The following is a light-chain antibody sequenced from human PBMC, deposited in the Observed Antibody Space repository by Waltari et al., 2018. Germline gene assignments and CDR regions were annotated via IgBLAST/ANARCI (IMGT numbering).Light chain of an antibody. CDR1: SGHSNYA. CDR3: ETGGVGISG. CDR2: VNSDGSY. Sequence: ASLGASVKLTCTLSSGHSNYAIAWLQRQPEQGPRYLMKVNSDGSYIKGDGIPDHFSGSSSAADRYLTIASLQSEDEADYYCETGGVGISGFGGGTKLTVL. V-gene: IGLV4-69*01. J-gene: IGLJ2*01.